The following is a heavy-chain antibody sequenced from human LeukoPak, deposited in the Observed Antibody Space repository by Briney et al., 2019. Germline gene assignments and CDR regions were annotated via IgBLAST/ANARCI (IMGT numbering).Heavy chain of an antibody. V-gene: IGHV3-73*01. J-gene: IGHJ4*02. CDR2: IRSKSYSYAT. CDR1: GFTFSGSA. CDR3: TPGGVDF. Sequence: PGGSLRLSCAASGFTFSGSAMHWVRQTSGKGLEWVGLIRSKSYSYATAYAASVTGRFTISRDDSRNTAYLQMNRLKTEDTAVYYCTPGGVDFWGQGTLVTVSS.